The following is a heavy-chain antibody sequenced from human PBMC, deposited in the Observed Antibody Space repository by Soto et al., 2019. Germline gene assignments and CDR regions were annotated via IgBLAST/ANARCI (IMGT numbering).Heavy chain of an antibody. CDR2: IYYSGST. Sequence: PSETLSLTCTVAGGSIRGGDYYWSWIRQVPKKGLEWIGYIYYSGSTYYNPSLKSRVAMSVDTSKNQFSPKLSSVTAADTAIYYSAREGRLAAAGRFDYWGQGTLVTVSS. CDR3: AREGRLAAAGRFDY. D-gene: IGHD6-13*01. J-gene: IGHJ4*02. CDR1: GGSIRGGDYY. V-gene: IGHV4-31*03.